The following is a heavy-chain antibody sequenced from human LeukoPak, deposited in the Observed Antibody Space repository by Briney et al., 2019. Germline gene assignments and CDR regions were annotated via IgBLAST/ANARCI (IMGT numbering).Heavy chain of an antibody. D-gene: IGHD2-21*02. J-gene: IGHJ2*01. CDR2: ISSSGSTI. CDR3: ARVAYCGGDCYPWYFDL. Sequence: GGSLRLSCAASAFTFSDYYMSWIRQAPGKGLEWVSYISSSGSTIYYADSVRGRFTISRDNAKNSLYLQMNSLRAEDTAVYYCARVAYCGGDCYPWYFDLWGRGTLVTVSS. V-gene: IGHV3-11*01. CDR1: AFTFSDYY.